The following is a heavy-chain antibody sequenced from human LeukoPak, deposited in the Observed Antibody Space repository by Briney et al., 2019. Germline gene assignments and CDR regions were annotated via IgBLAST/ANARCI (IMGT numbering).Heavy chain of an antibody. CDR2: IYYSGST. J-gene: IGHJ3*02. Sequence: SETLSLTCTVSGYSISSGYYWGWIRQPPGKGLEWIGSIYYSGSTYYNPSLKSRVTISVDTSKNQFPLKLSTVTAADTAVYYCARPGYYDFWSGYPSPYRGAFDIWGQGTMVTVSS. CDR1: GYSISSGYY. CDR3: ARPGYYDFWSGYPSPYRGAFDI. V-gene: IGHV4-38-2*02. D-gene: IGHD3-3*01.